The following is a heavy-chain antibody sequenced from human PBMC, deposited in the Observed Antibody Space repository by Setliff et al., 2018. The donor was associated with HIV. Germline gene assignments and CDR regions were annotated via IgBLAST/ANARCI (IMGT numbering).Heavy chain of an antibody. V-gene: IGHV1-18*01. D-gene: IGHD1-26*01. CDR2: ISAYTGHT. CDR3: ARARLQGIVTAVGPRDNCLDP. CDR1: GYTFIHYG. Sequence: GASVKVSCKPSGYTFIHYGISWVRQAPGPGPEWMGWISAYTGHTDYAPRLLGRVTMTTDTSTSTAYMELRSLTSDDTAVYYCARARLQGIVTAVGPRDNCLDPWGQGTRVTVSS. J-gene: IGHJ5*02.